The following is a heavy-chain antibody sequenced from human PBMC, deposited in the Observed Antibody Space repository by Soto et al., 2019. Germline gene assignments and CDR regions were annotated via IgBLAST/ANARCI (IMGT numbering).Heavy chain of an antibody. J-gene: IGHJ4*02. CDR3: ATPDYDFWSGYYLGGYFDY. CDR2: ISGSGGRT. V-gene: IGHV3-23*01. Sequence: EVQLLESGGGLVQPGGSLRLSCAASGFTFSTYAMSWVRQAPGKGLEWVSGISGSGGRTYHADSVKGRFTISRDNSKNTLYLQMNSLRAEDTTVYYCATPDYDFWSGYYLGGYFDYWGQGTLVTVSS. D-gene: IGHD3-3*01. CDR1: GFTFSTYA.